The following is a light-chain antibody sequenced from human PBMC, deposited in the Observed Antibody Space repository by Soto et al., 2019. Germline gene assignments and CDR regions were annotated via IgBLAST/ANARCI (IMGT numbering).Light chain of an antibody. Sequence: EIVLTQSPGTLSLSPGERATLSCRASQSVSSTYLAWYQQKPGQAPSLRIYGASRRATGIPDRFSGSGAGTDFTLTISRLEPEDFAVYYWQQYERSPTTFGGGTKVEIK. CDR2: GAS. J-gene: IGKJ4*01. V-gene: IGKV3-20*01. CDR1: QSVSSTY. CDR3: QQYERSPTT.